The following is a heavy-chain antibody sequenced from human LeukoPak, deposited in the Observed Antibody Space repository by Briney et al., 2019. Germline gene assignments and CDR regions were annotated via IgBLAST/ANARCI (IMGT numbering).Heavy chain of an antibody. J-gene: IGHJ4*02. D-gene: IGHD2-15*01. CDR2: IKQDGSEI. CDR3: VRGNPFGGY. CDR1: GFTFSSNW. Sequence: GGSLRLSCATSGFTFSSNWMIWVRQAPGKGLEWVANIKQDGSEISYVDSVKGRFTISRDNAKNSLYLQMNSLRAEDTAVYYCVRGNPFGGYWGQGTLVTVSS. V-gene: IGHV3-7*03.